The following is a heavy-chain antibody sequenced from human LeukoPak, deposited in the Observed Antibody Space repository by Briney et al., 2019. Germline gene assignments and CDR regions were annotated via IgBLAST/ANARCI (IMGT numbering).Heavy chain of an antibody. J-gene: IGHJ4*02. Sequence: GDSVKVSCKASGYTFTSYDINWVRQATGQGLEWMGWMNPNSGNTGYAQKFQGRVTITRNTSISTAYMELSSLRSEDTAVYYCARGRISITGTSDLDYWGQGTLVTVSS. D-gene: IGHD1/OR15-1a*01. CDR3: ARGRISITGTSDLDY. V-gene: IGHV1-8*03. CDR1: GYTFTSYD. CDR2: MNPNSGNT.